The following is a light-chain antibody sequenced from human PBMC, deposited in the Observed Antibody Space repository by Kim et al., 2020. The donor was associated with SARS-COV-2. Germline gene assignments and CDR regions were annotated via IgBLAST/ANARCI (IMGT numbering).Light chain of an antibody. CDR1: QSVSSY. V-gene: IGKV3-11*01. CDR3: QQRGKWQSA. CDR2: DAS. J-gene: IGKJ4*01. Sequence: EIVLTQSPATLSLSPGERATLSCRASQSVSSYLAWYQQKPGQAPRLFIYDASNRATGIPARFSGSGSGTDFTLTISSLEPEDFAVYYCQQRGKWQSAFGGGTKVDIK.